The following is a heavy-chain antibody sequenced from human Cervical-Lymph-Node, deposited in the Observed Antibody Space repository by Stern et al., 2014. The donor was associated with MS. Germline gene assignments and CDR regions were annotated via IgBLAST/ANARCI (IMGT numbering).Heavy chain of an antibody. CDR3: ARDYGDYAFDY. J-gene: IGHJ4*02. D-gene: IGHD4-17*01. Sequence: EVQLVQSGAEVKKPGESLKISCKGSGYSFTANWIAWVRQMPGKGLEWMGIIYPGDSDTRFSRSFQGQVTISADKSISAAYLQWSSLKASDSAMYYCARDYGDYAFDYWGQGTLATVSS. V-gene: IGHV5-51*01. CDR2: IYPGDSDT. CDR1: GYSFTANW.